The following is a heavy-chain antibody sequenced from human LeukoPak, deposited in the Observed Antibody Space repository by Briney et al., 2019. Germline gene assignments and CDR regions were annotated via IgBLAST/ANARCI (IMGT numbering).Heavy chain of an antibody. CDR1: GASVSSNGAA. Sequence: SLTLSLTCAISGASVSSNGAAWNWIRQSPLRGLEWLGRTYYRSKWYDDYAVSVKGRITINADTSKNQFSLQLSSVTPEDTAVYYCTSGTGTFDYWGQGTLVTVSS. CDR3: TSGTGTFDY. J-gene: IGHJ4*02. CDR2: TYYRSKWYD. V-gene: IGHV6-1*01. D-gene: IGHD7-27*01.